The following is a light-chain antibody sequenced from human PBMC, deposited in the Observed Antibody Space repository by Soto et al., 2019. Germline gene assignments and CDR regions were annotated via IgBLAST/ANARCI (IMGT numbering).Light chain of an antibody. V-gene: IGKV3-11*01. CDR1: QSVSSY. Sequence: EIVLTQSPATLSLSPGERATLSCRASQSVSSYLSWYQQKPGQAPRLLIYDASNRATGSPARCSGSGSGTDFPLTISSREPEDVAVYYCQQRSNWPPLTFGQGTRLEIK. J-gene: IGKJ5*01. CDR3: QQRSNWPPLT. CDR2: DAS.